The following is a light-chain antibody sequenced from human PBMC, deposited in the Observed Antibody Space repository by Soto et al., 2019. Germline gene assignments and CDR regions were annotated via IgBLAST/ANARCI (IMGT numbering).Light chain of an antibody. CDR3: QKYSSVPV. CDR1: QDIRNF. Sequence: DIQMTQSPPSLSASVGDRVTTTCRASQDIRNFVAWYQQKPGKAPKLLIYAASTLQSGVPSRFSGSGSGTDFTLTIHSLQPEDVATYSCQKYSSVPVFGPGTKVEIK. CDR2: AAS. J-gene: IGKJ3*01. V-gene: IGKV1-27*01.